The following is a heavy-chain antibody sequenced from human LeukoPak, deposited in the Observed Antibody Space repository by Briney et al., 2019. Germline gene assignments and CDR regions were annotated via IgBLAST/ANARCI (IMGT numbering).Heavy chain of an antibody. V-gene: IGHV4-39*07. CDR3: ARAQSDGCSSTSCYRNPPYYHYMGV. CDR2: IYYSGST. CDR1: GGSISSSSYY. J-gene: IGHJ6*03. D-gene: IGHD2-2*01. Sequence: SETLSLTCTVSGGSISSSSYYWGWIRQPPGKGREWIGSIYYSGSTYYNPSLKSRVTISVDTSKNQFSLKLSSVTAADTAVYYCARAQSDGCSSTSCYRNPPYYHYMGVWGKGTTVTVSS.